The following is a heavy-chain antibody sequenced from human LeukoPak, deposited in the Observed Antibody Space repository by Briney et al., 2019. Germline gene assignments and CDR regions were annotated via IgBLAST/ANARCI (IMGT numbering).Heavy chain of an antibody. D-gene: IGHD3-9*01. V-gene: IGHV3-23*01. J-gene: IGHJ4*02. CDR1: GFTFSSYA. CDR2: ITGGGDTT. CDR3: AKAANYDILTGYYLDY. Sequence: GGSLRLSCAVSGFTFSSYAMTWVRQAPGKGLEWVSAITGGGDTTYYVDSVKGRFTISRDNSKNKLYLQMNNLRAEDTAISYCAKAANYDILTGYYLDYWGQGTLVTVSS.